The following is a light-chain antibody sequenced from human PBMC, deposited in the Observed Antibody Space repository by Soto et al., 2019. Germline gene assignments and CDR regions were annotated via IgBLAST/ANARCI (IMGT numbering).Light chain of an antibody. V-gene: IGKV3-15*01. Sequence: EIVMAQSPGTLSVSKGERATLSCRASQSVGSNLAWYQQKPGQAPRLLIYGASTRVTGIPARFSGSGSGTEFTLTISSLQSEDFAVYHCQQYYNWWTFGQGTKVDIK. CDR2: GAS. CDR1: QSVGSN. J-gene: IGKJ1*01. CDR3: QQYYNWWT.